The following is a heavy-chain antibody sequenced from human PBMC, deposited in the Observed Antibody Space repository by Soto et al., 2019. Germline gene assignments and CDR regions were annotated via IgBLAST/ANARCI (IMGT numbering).Heavy chain of an antibody. V-gene: IGHV4-61*01. CDR2: IYYSGST. Sequence: SETLSLTCTVSGGSVSSGSYYWSWIRQPPGKGLEWIGYIYYSGSTNYNPSLKSRVTISVDTSKNQFSLKLSSVTAADTAVYYCARAPQRGSHWYTYWGQGTLVTVYS. J-gene: IGHJ4*02. CDR1: GGSVSSGSYY. CDR3: ARAPQRGSHWYTY. D-gene: IGHD1-26*01.